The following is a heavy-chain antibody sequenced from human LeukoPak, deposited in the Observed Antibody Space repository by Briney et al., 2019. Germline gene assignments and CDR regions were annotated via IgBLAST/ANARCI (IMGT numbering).Heavy chain of an antibody. CDR3: ARELPPDYSTHYGMDV. CDR1: GYTFTSYG. CDR2: ISAYNGNT. Sequence: GASVKVSCKASGYTFTSYGISWVRQAPGEGVEWMGWISAYNGNTNYAQKLQGRVTMTTDTSTSTAYMELRSLRSDDTAVYYCARELPPDYSTHYGMDVWGQGTTVTVSS. D-gene: IGHD6-13*01. J-gene: IGHJ6*02. V-gene: IGHV1-18*01.